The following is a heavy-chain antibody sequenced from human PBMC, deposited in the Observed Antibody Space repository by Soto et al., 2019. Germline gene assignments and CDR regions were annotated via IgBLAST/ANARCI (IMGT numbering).Heavy chain of an antibody. CDR2: TSWNSDNV. Sequence: ESGGGLGQPGGSLRLSCAASGFTFADYAMHWVRHAPGKGLEWVSGTSWNSDNVGNGDSVKGRFTISRDNAKNSLYLQMNGLRAEDTAFYYCAKDTQSSNVNALDVWGQGTTVTVSS. CDR3: AKDTQSSNVNALDV. V-gene: IGHV3-9*01. CDR1: GFTFADYA. J-gene: IGHJ3*01. D-gene: IGHD6-13*01.